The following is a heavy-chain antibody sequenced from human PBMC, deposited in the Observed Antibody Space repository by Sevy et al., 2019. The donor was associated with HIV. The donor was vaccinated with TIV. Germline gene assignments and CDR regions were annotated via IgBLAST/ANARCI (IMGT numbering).Heavy chain of an antibody. CDR1: GFTFSSYA. J-gene: IGHJ4*02. CDR3: ARKYDSSGYFDY. V-gene: IGHV3-23*01. D-gene: IGHD3-22*01. Sequence: GGSLRLSCAASGFTFSSYAMNWVRRAPGKGLEWVSGRSGSGGSGDKTNYADSVKGRFTISRDDSKNSLYLQLNSLRAEDTAIYYCARKYDSSGYFDYWGQGTLVTVSS. CDR2: RSGSGGSGDKT.